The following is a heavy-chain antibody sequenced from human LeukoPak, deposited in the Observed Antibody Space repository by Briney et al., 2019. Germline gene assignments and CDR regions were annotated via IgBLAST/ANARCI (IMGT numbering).Heavy chain of an antibody. CDR2: INPNSGGT. CDR1: GYTFTGYY. V-gene: IGHV1-2*02. CDR3: ARDKTSSSWYSDWFDP. D-gene: IGHD6-13*01. Sequence: ASVKVSCKASGYTFTGYYMHWVRQAPGQGLEWMGWINPNSGGTNYAQKFQGRVTMTRDTSISTAYMELSSLRSEDTAVYYCARDKTSSSWYSDWFDPWGQGTLVTVSS. J-gene: IGHJ5*02.